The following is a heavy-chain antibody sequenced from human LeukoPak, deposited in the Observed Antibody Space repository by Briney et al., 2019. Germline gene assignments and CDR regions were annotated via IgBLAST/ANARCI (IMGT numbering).Heavy chain of an antibody. Sequence: SETLSLTWTVSGGSFNFFFWHWIRQPSGKGLEWLADTDNRGSTKYNPSLRGRGTIAVDTSRNHVPLKLSSVTAADTAVYYCARGGDYGAYYYGMDVWGQGTTVTVSS. CDR1: GGSFNFFF. CDR3: ARGGDYGAYYYGMDV. J-gene: IGHJ6*02. CDR2: TDNRGST. V-gene: IGHV4-34*01. D-gene: IGHD4-17*01.